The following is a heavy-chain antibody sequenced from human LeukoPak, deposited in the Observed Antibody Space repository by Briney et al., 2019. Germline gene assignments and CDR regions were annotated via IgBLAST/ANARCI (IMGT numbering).Heavy chain of an antibody. J-gene: IGHJ4*02. CDR3: ARAIFYGYVWGSAFDY. V-gene: IGHV4-30-2*01. D-gene: IGHD3-16*01. CDR2: IYLSGST. Sequence: SQTLSLTCTVSGGSISSGGYYWSWIRQPPGKGLEWIGYIYLSGSTYYNPSLKSRVTISVDRSKNQFSLKLSSVTAADTAAYYCARAIFYGYVWGSAFDYWGQGTLVTVSS. CDR1: GGSISSGGYY.